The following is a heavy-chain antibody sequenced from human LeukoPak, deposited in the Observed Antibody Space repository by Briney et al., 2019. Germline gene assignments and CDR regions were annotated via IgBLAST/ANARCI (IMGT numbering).Heavy chain of an antibody. J-gene: IGHJ4*02. CDR3: ARGSHYYDSSGIYYFDY. V-gene: IGHV3-30*04. Sequence: GGSLRLSCAASGFTFSSYAMHWVRQAPGKGLEWVAVISYDGSNKYYADSVKGRFTISRDNSKNTLYLQMNSLRAEDTAVYYCARGSHYYDSSGIYYFDYWGRGTLVTVSS. D-gene: IGHD3-22*01. CDR2: ISYDGSNK. CDR1: GFTFSSYA.